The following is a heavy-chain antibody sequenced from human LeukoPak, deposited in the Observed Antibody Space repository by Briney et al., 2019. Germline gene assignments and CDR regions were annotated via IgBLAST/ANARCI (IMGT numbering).Heavy chain of an antibody. CDR1: GFTFGDYA. CDR2: IRSKAYGGTT. V-gene: IGHV3-49*03. CDR3: ANDYVWGSYRPDY. Sequence: GGSLRLSCTASGFTFGDYAMSWFRQAPGKGLEWVGFIRSKAYGGTTEYAASVKGRFTISRDDSKSIAYLQMNSLKTEDTAVYYCANDYVWGSYRPDYWGQGTLVTVSS. D-gene: IGHD3-16*02. J-gene: IGHJ4*02.